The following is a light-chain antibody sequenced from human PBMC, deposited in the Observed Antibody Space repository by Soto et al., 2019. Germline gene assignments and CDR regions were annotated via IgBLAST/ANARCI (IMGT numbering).Light chain of an antibody. CDR2: DVS. CDR3: SSYTSISPYV. V-gene: IGLV2-14*01. Sequence: QSALTQPASVSGSPGQSITISCTGTSSDVGGYNYVSWYQQHPGKAPKLMIYDVSNRPSGVSNRFSGSKSGNTASLTIAGLQDEDEDDYCCSSYTSISPYVFGAGTKVTVL. J-gene: IGLJ1*01. CDR1: SSDVGGYNY.